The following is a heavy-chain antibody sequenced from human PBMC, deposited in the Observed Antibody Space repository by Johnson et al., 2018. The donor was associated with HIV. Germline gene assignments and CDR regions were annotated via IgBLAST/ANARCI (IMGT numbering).Heavy chain of an antibody. J-gene: IGHJ3*02. CDR1: GFTFDDYG. CDR2: INWNGGST. CDR3: ARDRGGPERNYDFWSGYYGGDAFDI. Sequence: VQLVESGGGVVRPGGSLRLSCAASGFTFDDYGMSWVRQTPGKGLEWVSGINWNGGSTGYADSVKGRFTISRDNAKTSLYLQMNSLRAEDTALYYCARDRGGPERNYDFWSGYYGGDAFDIWGQGTMVTVSS. V-gene: IGHV3-20*04. D-gene: IGHD3-3*01.